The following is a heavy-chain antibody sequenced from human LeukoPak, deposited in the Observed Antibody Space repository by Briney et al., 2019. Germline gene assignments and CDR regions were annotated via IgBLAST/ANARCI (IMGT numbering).Heavy chain of an antibody. J-gene: IGHJ2*01. CDR3: ARGMYSSKFDL. D-gene: IGHD6-13*01. CDR2: INPSGGST. CDR1: GYTFTSQY. Sequence: ASVPVSCKTSGYTFTSQYIHWVRQAPGQGLEWMGIINPSGGSTRYAQEFQGRVTMTRDTSTSPVYMELSSVRSEDTAVYYCARGMYSSKFDLWGRGTLVSVCS. V-gene: IGHV1-46*01.